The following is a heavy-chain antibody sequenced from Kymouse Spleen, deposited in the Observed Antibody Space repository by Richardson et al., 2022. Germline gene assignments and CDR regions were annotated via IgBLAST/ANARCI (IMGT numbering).Heavy chain of an antibody. CDR3: ARGRAFGDDY. J-gene: IGHJ4*02. CDR1: GGSFSGYY. CDR2: INHSGST. Sequence: QVQLQQWGAGLLKPSETLSLTCAVYGGSFSGYYWSWIRQPPGKGLEWIGEINHSGSTNYNPSLKSRVTISVDTSKNQFSLKLSSVTAADTAVYYCARGRAFGDDYWGQGTLVTVSS. V-gene: IGHV4-34*01. D-gene: IGHD3-10*01.